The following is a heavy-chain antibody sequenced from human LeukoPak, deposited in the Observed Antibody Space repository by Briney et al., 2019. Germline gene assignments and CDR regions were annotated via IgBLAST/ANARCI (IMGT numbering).Heavy chain of an antibody. D-gene: IGHD2-15*01. CDR3: ARARGERVVVAAY. CDR2: MNPNSGNT. V-gene: IGHV1-8*01. CDR1: VYTFTDYD. Sequence: GASVKVSCKASVYTFTDYDINWVRQATGQGLEWMGWMNPNSGNTGYAQKFQGRVTMTRNTSISTAYMELSSLRSEDTAVYYCARARGERVVVAAYWGQGTLVTVSS. J-gene: IGHJ4*02.